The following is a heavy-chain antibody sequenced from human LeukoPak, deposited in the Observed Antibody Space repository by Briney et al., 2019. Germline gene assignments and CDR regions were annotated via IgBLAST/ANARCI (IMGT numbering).Heavy chain of an antibody. D-gene: IGHD3-10*01. V-gene: IGHV1-46*01. CDR2: INPSGGST. J-gene: IGHJ4*02. CDR1: GYTFTSYY. Sequence: ASVKVSCKASGYTFTSYYMHWVRQAPGQGLEWMGIINPSGGSTSYAQKFQGRVTMTRDTSTSTVYMELSSLRSEDTAVYYCARGATLWFGELSPTDYWGQGTLVTVSS. CDR3: ARGATLWFGELSPTDY.